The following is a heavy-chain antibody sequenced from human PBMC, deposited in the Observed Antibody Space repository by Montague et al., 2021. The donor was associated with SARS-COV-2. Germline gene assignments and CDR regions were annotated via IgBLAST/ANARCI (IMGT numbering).Heavy chain of an antibody. CDR2: IYYSGST. V-gene: IGHV4-39*07. D-gene: IGHD4-17*01. Sequence: SETLSLTCTVSGGSISSSSYYWGWIRQPPGKGLEWIGSIYYSGSTYYNPSLKSRVTISVDTSKNQFSLKLSSVTAADTAVYYCARDGGTVTTFLGVGYVRGGLKWFDPWGQGTLVTVSS. J-gene: IGHJ5*02. CDR3: ARDGGTVTTFLGVGYVRGGLKWFDP. CDR1: GGSISSSSYY.